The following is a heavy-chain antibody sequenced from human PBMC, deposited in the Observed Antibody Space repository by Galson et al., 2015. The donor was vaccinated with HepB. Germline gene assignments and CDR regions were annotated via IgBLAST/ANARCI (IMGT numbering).Heavy chain of an antibody. Sequence: SLRLSCAASGFTFSDYYMSWIRQAPGKGLEWVSYISSSGSTMYNADSVKGRLTISRDNAKNSLYLQMNSLRAEDTAVYYCARLVIPDAFDIWGQGTMVTVSS. J-gene: IGHJ3*02. V-gene: IGHV3-11*01. CDR1: GFTFSDYY. D-gene: IGHD3-22*01. CDR2: ISSSGSTM. CDR3: ARLVIPDAFDI.